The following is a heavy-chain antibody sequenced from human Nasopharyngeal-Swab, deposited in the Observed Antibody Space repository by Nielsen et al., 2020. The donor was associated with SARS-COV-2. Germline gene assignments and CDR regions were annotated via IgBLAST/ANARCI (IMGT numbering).Heavy chain of an antibody. Sequence: GGSLRLSWAAAGFIFTTYGMHWVRQAPGKGLEWVALISYDGSKKYYADSVKGRFTISRDKSKNTLYLQMNNLRAEDTAVYYCTRDRVFYYDSSGRKEFEYWGQGTRVTVSS. CDR3: TRDRVFYYDSSGRKEFEY. D-gene: IGHD3-22*01. J-gene: IGHJ4*02. V-gene: IGHV3-33*05. CDR2: ISYDGSKK. CDR1: GFIFTTYG.